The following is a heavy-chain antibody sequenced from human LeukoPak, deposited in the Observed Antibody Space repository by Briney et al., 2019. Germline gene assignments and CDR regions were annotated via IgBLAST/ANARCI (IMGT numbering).Heavy chain of an antibody. J-gene: IGHJ5*02. V-gene: IGHV4-39*07. D-gene: IGHD1-7*01. Sequence: SETLSLTCTVSGGSISSSSYYWGWIRQPPGKGLEWIGSIYYSGSTYYNPSLKSRVTISVDTSKNQFSLKLTSVTAADTAVYYCASVLGNYVRRWFDPWGQGTLVTVSS. CDR3: ASVLGNYVRRWFDP. CDR1: GGSISSSSYY. CDR2: IYYSGST.